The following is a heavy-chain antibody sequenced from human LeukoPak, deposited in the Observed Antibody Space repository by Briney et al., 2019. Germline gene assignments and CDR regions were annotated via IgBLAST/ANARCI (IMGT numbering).Heavy chain of an antibody. Sequence: PSETLSLTCTVSGGSISSYYWSWIRQPPGKGLEWIGYIYYSGSTNYNPSLKSRVTISVDTSKNQLSLKLSSVTAADTAVYYCARESGNADAFDFWGQGTMVTVSS. D-gene: IGHD1-26*01. CDR3: ARESGNADAFDF. CDR1: GGSISSYY. J-gene: IGHJ3*01. V-gene: IGHV4-59*12. CDR2: IYYSGST.